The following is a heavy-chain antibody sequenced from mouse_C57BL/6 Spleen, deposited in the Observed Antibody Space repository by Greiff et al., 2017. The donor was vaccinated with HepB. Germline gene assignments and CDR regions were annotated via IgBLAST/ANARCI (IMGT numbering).Heavy chain of an antibody. CDR3: ARQDDGYYNY. V-gene: IGHV5-6*01. D-gene: IGHD2-3*01. CDR1: GFTFSSYG. J-gene: IGHJ2*01. Sequence: EVQLVESGGDLVKPGGSLKLSCAASGFTFSSYGMSWVRQTPDKRLEWVATISSGGSYTYYPDSVKGRFTISRDNAKNTLYLQMSSLKSEDTAMYYCARQDDGYYNYWGQGTTLTVSS. CDR2: ISSGGSYT.